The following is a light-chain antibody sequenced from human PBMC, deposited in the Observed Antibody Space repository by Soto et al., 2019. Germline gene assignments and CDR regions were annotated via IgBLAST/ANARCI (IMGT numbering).Light chain of an antibody. Sequence: SYELTPPPSVSVAPGQTATITCGGDNIGNINVHWYQQRPGQAPILVVYNDDDRPSGIPARFSGSNSGNTATLTISRVEAGDEADYYCQVWHRRSDHYVFGTGTKGTVL. CDR3: QVWHRRSDHYV. J-gene: IGLJ1*01. CDR1: NIGNIN. CDR2: NDD. V-gene: IGLV3-21*02.